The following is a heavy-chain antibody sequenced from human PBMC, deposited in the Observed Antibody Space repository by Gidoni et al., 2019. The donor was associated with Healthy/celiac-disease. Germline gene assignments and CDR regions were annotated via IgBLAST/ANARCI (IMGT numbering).Heavy chain of an antibody. CDR1: GFTFSTYD. CDR2: IGTAGDT. Sequence: EVQLVESGGGLVQSGGSLSLSCAASGFTFSTYDMHWVRQATGKGLEWVSAIGTAGDTYYPGSVKGRFTISRENAKNSLYLQMNSLRAGDTAVYYCARGLRISSHDLGFDYWGQGTLVTVSS. CDR3: ARGLRISSHDLGFDY. V-gene: IGHV3-13*01. D-gene: IGHD1-1*01. J-gene: IGHJ4*02.